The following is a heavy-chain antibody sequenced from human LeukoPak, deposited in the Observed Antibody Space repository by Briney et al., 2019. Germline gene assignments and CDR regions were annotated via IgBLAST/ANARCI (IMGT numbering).Heavy chain of an antibody. V-gene: IGHV4-39*07. CDR3: ARGRYCSTGNWFDP. D-gene: IGHD6-13*01. J-gene: IGHJ5*02. CDR1: GGSISSSSYY. CDR2: IYYSGST. Sequence: SETLSLTCTVSGGSISSSSYYWGWIRQPPGKGLEWIGSIYYSGSTYYNPSLKSRVTISVDTSKNQFSLKLSSVTAADTGVYYCARGRYCSTGNWFDPWGQGTLVTVSS.